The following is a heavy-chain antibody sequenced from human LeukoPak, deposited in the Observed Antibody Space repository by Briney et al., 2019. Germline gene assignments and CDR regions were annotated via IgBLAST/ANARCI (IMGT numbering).Heavy chain of an antibody. D-gene: IGHD1-26*01. V-gene: IGHV3-74*01. CDR2: INTDGSST. CDR1: GFTFSSYG. Sequence: PGGSLRLSCAASGFTFSSYGMSWVRQAPGKGLVWVSRINTDGSSTNYADFVRGRFTVSRDSAKNTLYLQMNSLRVEDTAVYYCARVIGWDGPFDLWGHGTLVTVSS. CDR3: ARVIGWDGPFDL. J-gene: IGHJ3*01.